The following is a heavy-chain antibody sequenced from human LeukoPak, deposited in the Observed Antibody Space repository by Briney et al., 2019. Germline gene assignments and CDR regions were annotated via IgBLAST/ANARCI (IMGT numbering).Heavy chain of an antibody. CDR1: GFTFSTYG. CDR2: IWSDGSNK. Sequence: GGSLRLSCAASGFTFSTYGMYWVRQAPGKGLEWVATIWSDGSNKYNADSVKGRFTISRDTSKNTLYLQMNSLRAEDTAVYYCASVCSGTSCHFDYWGQGTLVTVSS. V-gene: IGHV3-33*01. CDR3: ASVCSGTSCHFDY. J-gene: IGHJ4*02. D-gene: IGHD2-2*01.